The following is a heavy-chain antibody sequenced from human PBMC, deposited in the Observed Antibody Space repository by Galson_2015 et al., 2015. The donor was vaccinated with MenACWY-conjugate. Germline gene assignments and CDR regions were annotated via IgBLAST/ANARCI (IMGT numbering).Heavy chain of an antibody. V-gene: IGHV5-10-1*01. D-gene: IGHD6-13*01. CDR3: ARHKGTWYFED. CDR2: IDPTDSYT. J-gene: IGHJ4*02. Sequence: QSGAEVKKPGESLRISCKGSGYSFTSYYISWVRQMPGKGLEWMGRIDPTDSYTNYSPSVQGHVTILADKSVNTAYLQWSSLKASDTALYYCARHKGTWYFEDWGQGSLVTVSS. CDR1: GYSFTSYY.